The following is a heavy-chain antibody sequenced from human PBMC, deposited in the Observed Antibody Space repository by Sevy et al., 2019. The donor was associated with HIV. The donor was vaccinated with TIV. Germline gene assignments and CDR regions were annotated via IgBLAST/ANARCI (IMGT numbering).Heavy chain of an antibody. CDR3: ARGLAALPGYYYGMDV. J-gene: IGHJ6*02. CDR2: ILYDGSNK. D-gene: IGHD6-6*01. Sequence: GGSLRLSCTASGFTFSTYGLHWVRQAPGKGLEWVAVILYDGSNKYYGDSVKGRFTISRDNSKNTLYLQMNSLRGEDTAVYYCARGLAALPGYYYGMDVWGQGTTVNVSS. CDR1: GFTFSTYG. V-gene: IGHV3-30*04.